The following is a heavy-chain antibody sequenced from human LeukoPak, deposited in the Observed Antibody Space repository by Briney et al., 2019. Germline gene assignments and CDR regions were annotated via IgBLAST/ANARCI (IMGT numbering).Heavy chain of an antibody. CDR1: GFTLSRYE. Sequence: PGGSLRLSCAASGFTLSRYEMNWVRQAPGKGLEWVSYISSSGSTIYYADSVKGRFTISRDNAKNSLYLQMNSLRAEDTAVYYCASLSYYDSSGYHDYWGQGTLVTVSS. V-gene: IGHV3-48*03. J-gene: IGHJ4*02. CDR2: ISSSGSTI. D-gene: IGHD3-22*01. CDR3: ASLSYYDSSGYHDY.